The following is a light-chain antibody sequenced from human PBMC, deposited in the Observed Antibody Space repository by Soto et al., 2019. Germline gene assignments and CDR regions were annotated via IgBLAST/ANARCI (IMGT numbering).Light chain of an antibody. V-gene: IGLV1-44*01. CDR3: ASWDDSLNGLV. CDR2: TNT. CDR1: SSNVGGNP. J-gene: IGLJ1*01. Sequence: QSVLTQPPSASGTPGQRVTISCSGSSSNVGGNPVNWYQHVPTTAPKLLIYTNTQRPSGVPDRFSGSKSGTSASLAISGLQSEDEADYYCASWDDSLNGLVFGTGTKLTVL.